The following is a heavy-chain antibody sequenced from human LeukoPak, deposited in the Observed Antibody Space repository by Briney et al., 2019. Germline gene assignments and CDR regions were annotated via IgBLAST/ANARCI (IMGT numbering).Heavy chain of an antibody. Sequence: ASVKVSCMASVYTFPNYGISWLRQAPGQGLEWMGWISAYNGNTNYAQKLQGRVTMTTDTSTSTAYMELKSLRSDDTAVYYCAREAAAGTTLPDYWGQGTLVTVSS. D-gene: IGHD6-13*01. J-gene: IGHJ4*02. CDR1: VYTFPNYG. CDR3: AREAAAGTTLPDY. V-gene: IGHV1-18*01. CDR2: ISAYNGNT.